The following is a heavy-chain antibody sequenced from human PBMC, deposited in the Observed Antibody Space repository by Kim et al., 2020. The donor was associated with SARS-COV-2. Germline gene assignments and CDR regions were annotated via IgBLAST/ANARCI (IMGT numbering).Heavy chain of an antibody. Sequence: KEDGSANYYVDSVKGRFTISRDNAKNSLYRQMNSLRAEDTAVYFCGRDYSDWGQGTLVTVSS. CDR2: KEDGSAN. D-gene: IGHD6-13*01. CDR3: GRDYSD. V-gene: IGHV3-7*01. J-gene: IGHJ4*02.